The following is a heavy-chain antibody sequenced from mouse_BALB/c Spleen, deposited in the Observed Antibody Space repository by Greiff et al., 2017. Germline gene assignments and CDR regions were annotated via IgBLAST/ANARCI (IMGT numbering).Heavy chain of an antibody. J-gene: IGHJ3*01. CDR3: AREGLTAAWFAY. Sequence: EVNLVESGGGLVQPGGSLKLSCAASGFTFSSYTMSWVRQTPEKRLEWVAYISNGGGSTYYPDTVKGRFTISRDNAKNTLYLQMSSLKSEDTAMYYCAREGLTAAWFAYWGQGTLVTVSA. CDR1: GFTFSSYT. V-gene: IGHV5-12-2*01. CDR2: ISNGGGST. D-gene: IGHD4-1*01.